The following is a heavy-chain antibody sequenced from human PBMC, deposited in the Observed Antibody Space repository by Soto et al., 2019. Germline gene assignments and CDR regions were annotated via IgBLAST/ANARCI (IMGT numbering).Heavy chain of an antibody. CDR1: GGSISSYY. V-gene: IGHV4-30-4*08. CDR3: ARGSWFDP. Sequence: PSETLSLTCTVSGGSISSYYWSWIRQPPGKGLEWIGYIYYSGSTYYNPSLKSRVTISVDTSKNQFSLKLSSVTAADTAVYYCARGSWFDPWGQGTPVTVSS. J-gene: IGHJ5*02. CDR2: IYYSGST.